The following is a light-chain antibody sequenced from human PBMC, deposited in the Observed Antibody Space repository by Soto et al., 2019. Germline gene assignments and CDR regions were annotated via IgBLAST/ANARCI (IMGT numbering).Light chain of an antibody. Sequence: EIVMTQSPATLSVSPGERATLSCRASQSVSSNLAWYQQKPGQAPRLLIYGASTRATGIPGRFSASGSGTDFTLTISSLQSEDFAEYHCQQYNNWPQTFGQGTKVDIK. CDR3: QQYNNWPQT. CDR2: GAS. J-gene: IGKJ1*01. V-gene: IGKV3-15*01. CDR1: QSVSSN.